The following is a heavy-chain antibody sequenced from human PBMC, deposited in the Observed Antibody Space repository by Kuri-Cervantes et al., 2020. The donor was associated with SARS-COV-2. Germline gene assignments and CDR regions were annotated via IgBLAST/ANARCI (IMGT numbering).Heavy chain of an antibody. CDR2: INHSGST. CDR1: GGSISSGDYY. V-gene: IGHV4-39*07. J-gene: IGHJ4*02. Sequence: GSLRLSCTVSGGSISSGDYYWSWIRQPPGKGLEWIGEINHSGSTNYNPSLKSRVTISVDTSKNQFSLKLSSVTAADTAVYYCASSDFWSGRYYFDYWGQGTLVTVSS. D-gene: IGHD3-3*01. CDR3: ASSDFWSGRYYFDY.